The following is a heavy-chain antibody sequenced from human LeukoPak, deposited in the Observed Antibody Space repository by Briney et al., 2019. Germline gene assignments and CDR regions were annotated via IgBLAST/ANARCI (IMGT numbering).Heavy chain of an antibody. V-gene: IGHV3-21*01. CDR2: ISSSSSYI. CDR1: GFTFSSYS. D-gene: IGHD2-2*02. Sequence: GGSLRLSCAASGFTFSSYSMNWVRQAPGKGLEWVSSISSSSSYIYYADSVKGRFTISRDSAKNSLYLQMNSLRAEDTAVYYCARDVSDGCSSTSCYNGNGFDYWGQGTLVTVSS. CDR3: ARDVSDGCSSTSCYNGNGFDY. J-gene: IGHJ4*02.